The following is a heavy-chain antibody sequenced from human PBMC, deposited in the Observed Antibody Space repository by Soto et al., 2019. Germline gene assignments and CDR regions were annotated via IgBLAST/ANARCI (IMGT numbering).Heavy chain of an antibody. V-gene: IGHV2-5*02. CDR3: AHRRTDGDLNYWYFDL. D-gene: IGHD4-17*01. Sequence: QITLKESGPTLVKPTQTLTLTCTFSGFSLSTSGVGVGWIRQPPGKALEWLALIYWDDDKRYSPSLKSRLTITKDTSKNQVVLTMTNMDPVDTATYYCAHRRTDGDLNYWYFDLWGRGTLLTVSS. CDR1: GFSLSTSGVG. CDR2: IYWDDDK. J-gene: IGHJ2*01.